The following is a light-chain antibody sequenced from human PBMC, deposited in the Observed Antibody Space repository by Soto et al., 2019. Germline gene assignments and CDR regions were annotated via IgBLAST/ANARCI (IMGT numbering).Light chain of an antibody. CDR3: QSYDSSLSGSYV. Sequence: QSVLTQPPSVSGAPGQRVTISCTGSSSNIGAGYDVHWYQRLPGTAPKVLIYSNNNRPSGVPDRFSGSKSGTSASLAITGLQAEDEADYYCQSYDSSLSGSYVFGTGTKVPVL. J-gene: IGLJ1*01. CDR1: SSNIGAGYD. CDR2: SNN. V-gene: IGLV1-40*01.